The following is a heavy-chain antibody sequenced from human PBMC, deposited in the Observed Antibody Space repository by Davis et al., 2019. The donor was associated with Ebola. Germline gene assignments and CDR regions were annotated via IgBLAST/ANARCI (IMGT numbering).Heavy chain of an antibody. Sequence: SVPVSCKASGYTFTSYDINGVRQATGQGLEWMGWMNPNSGNTGYAQKFQGRVTMTRNTSISTAYMELSSLRSEDTAVYYCARTDGDYSSYGMDVWGQGTTVTVSS. V-gene: IGHV1-8*01. CDR1: GYTFTSYD. J-gene: IGHJ6*02. D-gene: IGHD4-17*01. CDR2: MNPNSGNT. CDR3: ARTDGDYSSYGMDV.